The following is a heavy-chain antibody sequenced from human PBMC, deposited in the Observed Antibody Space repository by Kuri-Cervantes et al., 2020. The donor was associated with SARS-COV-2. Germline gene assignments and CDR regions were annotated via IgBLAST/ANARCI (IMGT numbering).Heavy chain of an antibody. J-gene: IGHJ6*02. CDR3: ARELVVPAATGYYYYGMDV. D-gene: IGHD2-2*01. V-gene: IGHV4-30-2*01. Sequence: SCAVSGGSISSGGYSWSWIRQPPGKGLEWIGYIYHSGSTYYNPSLKSRVTISVDRSKNQLSLKLSSVTAADTAVYYCARELVVPAATGYYYYGMDVWGQGTTVTVSS. CDR1: GGSISSGGYS. CDR2: IYHSGST.